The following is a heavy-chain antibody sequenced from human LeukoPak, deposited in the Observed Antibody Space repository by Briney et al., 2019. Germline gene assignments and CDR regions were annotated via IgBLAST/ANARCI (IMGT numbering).Heavy chain of an antibody. CDR3: AREFRKIQLSFDY. V-gene: IGHV3-30*04. Sequence: PGGSLRLSCAASGFTFSSYAIHWVRQAPGKGLEWVAVISYDGSNKYYADSVKGRFTISRDNSKNTLYLQMNSLRAEDTAVYYCAREFRKIQLSFDYWGQGTLVTVSS. D-gene: IGHD5-18*01. CDR2: ISYDGSNK. J-gene: IGHJ4*02. CDR1: GFTFSSYA.